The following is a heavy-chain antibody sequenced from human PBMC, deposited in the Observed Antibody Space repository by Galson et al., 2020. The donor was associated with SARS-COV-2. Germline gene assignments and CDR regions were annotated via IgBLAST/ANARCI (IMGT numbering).Heavy chain of an antibody. D-gene: IGHD2-2*01. CDR2: IYPGDSDT. CDR1: GYFFTSNW. Sequence: GGSLKISCKGSGYFFTSNWIGRRRQVPGKGLEWGGIIYPGDSDTRYSPSFQGQVTISADKSINTAYLQWSSLKASDTAMYYCAMSPQLLPATDWGQGTLVTVSS. V-gene: IGHV5-51*01. CDR3: AMSPQLLPATD. J-gene: IGHJ4*02.